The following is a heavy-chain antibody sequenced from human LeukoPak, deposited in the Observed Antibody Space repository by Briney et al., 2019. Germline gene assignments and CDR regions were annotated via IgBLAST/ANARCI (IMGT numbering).Heavy chain of an antibody. CDR1: GGSIYSYY. CDR3: ASATSSRLVNYYGMDT. CDR2: IYYSGST. Sequence: SETLSLTCTVSGGSIYSYYWSWIRQPPGKGLEWIGYIYYSGSTNYNPSLKSRVTISVDTSKNQFSLKLSSVTAADTAVYYCASATSSRLVNYYGMDTWGQGTTVTVSS. V-gene: IGHV4-59*01. J-gene: IGHJ6*02. D-gene: IGHD6-19*01.